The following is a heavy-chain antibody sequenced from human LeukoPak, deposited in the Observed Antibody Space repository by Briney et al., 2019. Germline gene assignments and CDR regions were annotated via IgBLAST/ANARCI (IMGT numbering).Heavy chain of an antibody. CDR1: GGSITNSY. CDR3: ARESVYSGRYYAFDI. Sequence: PSETLSLTCTVSGGSITNSYWSWIRQPPGKGLEWIGYIYHSGSTNCNPSLKGRVTISVDTSKNQFSLKLNSVTAADTAVYYCARESVYSGRYYAFDIWGQGTMVTVSS. V-gene: IGHV4-59*01. D-gene: IGHD1-26*01. J-gene: IGHJ3*02. CDR2: IYHSGST.